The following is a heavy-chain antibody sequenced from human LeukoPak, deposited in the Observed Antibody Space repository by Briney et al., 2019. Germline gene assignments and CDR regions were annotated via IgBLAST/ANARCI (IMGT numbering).Heavy chain of an antibody. V-gene: IGHV5-51*01. CDR1: GYSFTSYW. D-gene: IGHD2-21*02. CDR3: ARPAYCGGDCYPKYFDY. J-gene: IGHJ4*02. Sequence: GESLKISCKGSGYSFTSYWIGWVRQMPGKGLEWMGIIYPGDSDTRYSPSFQGQVTISADKSISTACLQWSSLKASDTAMYYCARPAYCGGDCYPKYFDYWGQGTLVTVSS. CDR2: IYPGDSDT.